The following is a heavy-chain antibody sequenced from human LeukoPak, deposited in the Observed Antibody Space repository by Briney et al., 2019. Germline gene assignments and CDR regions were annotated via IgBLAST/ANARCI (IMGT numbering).Heavy chain of an antibody. D-gene: IGHD3-22*01. CDR1: GFTFSSYA. V-gene: IGHV3-23*01. CDR2: ISGNSDST. J-gene: IGHJ4*02. Sequence: PGGSLRLSCAASGFTFSSYAMSWVRQAPGKGLEWVSGISGNSDSTDYADSVKGRFTISRDNSKNTLYLQMNSLRAEDTAAYYCAELVFGDSSGFVGYWGQGTLVTVSS. CDR3: AELVFGDSSGFVGY.